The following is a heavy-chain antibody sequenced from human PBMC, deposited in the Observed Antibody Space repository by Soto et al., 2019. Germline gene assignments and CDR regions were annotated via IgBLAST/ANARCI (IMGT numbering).Heavy chain of an antibody. D-gene: IGHD1-1*01. CDR2: INPNSGGT. J-gene: IGHJ5*02. V-gene: IGHV1-2*04. CDR1: GYTFTGYY. CDR3: ARDIGNWNDEESRPDNWFDP. Sequence: ASVKVSCKASGYTFTGYYMHWVRQAPGQGLEWMGWINPNSGGTNYAQKFQGWVTMTRDTSISTAYMELSRLRSDDTAVYYCARDIGNWNDEESRPDNWFDPWGQGTLVTVSS.